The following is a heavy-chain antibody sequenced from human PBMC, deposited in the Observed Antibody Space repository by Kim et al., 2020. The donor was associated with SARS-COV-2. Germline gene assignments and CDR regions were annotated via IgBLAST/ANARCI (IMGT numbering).Heavy chain of an antibody. V-gene: IGHV3-7*03. CDR3: ARERGAGLLWFGRGYYYYYYGMDV. D-gene: IGHD3-10*01. CDR2: IKQDGSEK. J-gene: IGHJ6*02. CDR1: GFTLSSYW. Sequence: GGSLRLSCEVSGFTLSSYWMSWVRQAPGKGLEWVANIKQDGSEKYYVDSVKGRFTISRDNAKNSLYLQMNSLRAEDTAVYYCARERGAGLLWFGRGYYYYYYGMDVWGQGTTVTVSS.